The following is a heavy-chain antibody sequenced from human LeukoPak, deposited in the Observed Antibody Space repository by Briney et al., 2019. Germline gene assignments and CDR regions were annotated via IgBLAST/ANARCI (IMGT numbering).Heavy chain of an antibody. Sequence: AGGSLRLSCAASGFTFSGYAMHWVRQPPGKGLEWVAVISYDGAKEYYADSVKGRFTISRDNPKNTMYLQMSSLRGEDAAVYYCARESRDWEFGPWGQGTLVTVSS. CDR1: GFTFSGYA. V-gene: IGHV3-30-3*01. D-gene: IGHD3-9*01. J-gene: IGHJ5*02. CDR3: ARESRDWEFGP. CDR2: ISYDGAKE.